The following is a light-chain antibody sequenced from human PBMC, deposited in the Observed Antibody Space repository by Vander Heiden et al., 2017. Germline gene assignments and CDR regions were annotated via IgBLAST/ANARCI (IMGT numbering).Light chain of an antibody. CDR3: QQYDNLPYT. J-gene: IGKJ2*01. Sequence: DIQLTQSTSLLSASVGARVTITCQASQDISNYLNWYQQKPGKAPKLLIYDAANLETGVPSRFSGSRSGTDFTFTISSLQPEDIATYYCQQYDNLPYTFGQGTKLEIK. CDR1: QDISNY. V-gene: IGKV1-33*01. CDR2: DAA.